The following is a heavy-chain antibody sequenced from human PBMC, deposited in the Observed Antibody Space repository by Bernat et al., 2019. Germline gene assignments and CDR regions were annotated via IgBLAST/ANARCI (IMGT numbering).Heavy chain of an antibody. Sequence: QLQLQESVPGLVKPSETLSLTCTVSGGSISSSSYYWGWIRQPPGKGRAWIGSIYYSGSTYYNPSPKSRATITVDTSKIQFTRKVSSVTAPETTVYYWAGGSQPTYYDFWSGYRDTEHWLDPWGQGTLVTVSS. CDR2: IYYSGST. D-gene: IGHD3-3*01. J-gene: IGHJ5*02. CDR1: GGSISSSSYY. V-gene: IGHV4-39*01. CDR3: AGGSQPTYYDFWSGYRDTEHWLDP.